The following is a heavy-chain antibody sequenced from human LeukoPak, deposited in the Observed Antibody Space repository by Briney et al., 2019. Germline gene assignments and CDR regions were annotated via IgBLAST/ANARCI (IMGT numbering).Heavy chain of an antibody. CDR1: GGSLSSGSYY. J-gene: IGHJ5*02. D-gene: IGHD3-3*01. Sequence: SETLSLTCTVSGGSLSSGSYYWSWIRQPPGTGLEWIGYIYYSGSTNYNPSLKSRVTISVDTSKNQFSLKLSSVTAADTAVYYCARDRSLEGIGWFDPWGQGTLVTVSS. CDR3: ARDRSLEGIGWFDP. CDR2: IYYSGST. V-gene: IGHV4-61*01.